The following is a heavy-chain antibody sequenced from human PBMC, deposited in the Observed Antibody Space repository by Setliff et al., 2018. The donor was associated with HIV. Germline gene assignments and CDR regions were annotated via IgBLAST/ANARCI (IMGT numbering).Heavy chain of an antibody. Sequence: ASVKVSCKASGYTFTNHVLHWVRQAPGQGLEWMGWINTGNDNTQYSQRFQGRVRFSKDTSATTAAMELSNLASEDTAVYYCARRRGGYFDYWGHGTLVTAPQ. CDR2: INTGNDNT. CDR3: ARRRGGYFDY. J-gene: IGHJ4*01. V-gene: IGHV1-3*04. CDR1: GYTFTNHV. D-gene: IGHD3-16*01.